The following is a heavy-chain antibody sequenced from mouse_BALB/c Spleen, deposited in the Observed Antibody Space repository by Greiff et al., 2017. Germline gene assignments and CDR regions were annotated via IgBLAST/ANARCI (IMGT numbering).Heavy chain of an antibody. CDR3: ARTTYYFDY. V-gene: IGHV5-17*02. CDR1: GFTFSSFG. Sequence: EVQVVESGGGLVQPGGSRKLSCAASGFTFSSFGMHWVRQAPEKGLEWVAYISSGSSTIYYADTVKGRFTISRDNPKNTLFLQMTSLRSEDTAMYYCARTTYYFDYWGQGTTLTVSS. D-gene: IGHD1-1*01. J-gene: IGHJ2*01. CDR2: ISSGSSTI.